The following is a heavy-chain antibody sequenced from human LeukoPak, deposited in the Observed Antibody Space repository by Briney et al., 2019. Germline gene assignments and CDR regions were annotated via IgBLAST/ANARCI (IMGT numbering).Heavy chain of an antibody. J-gene: IGHJ3*02. D-gene: IGHD6-13*01. CDR2: ISYDGSNK. CDR1: GFTFSSYG. CDR3: AKGRSSSNHPYDAFDI. Sequence: PGGSLRLSCAASGFTFSSYGMHWVRQAPGKGLEWVAVISYDGSNKYYADSVKGRFTISRDNSKNTLYLQMNSLRAEDTAVYYCAKGRSSSNHPYDAFDIWGQGTMVTVSS. V-gene: IGHV3-30*18.